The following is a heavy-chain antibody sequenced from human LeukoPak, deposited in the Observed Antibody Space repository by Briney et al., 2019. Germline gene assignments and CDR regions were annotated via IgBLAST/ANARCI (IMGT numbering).Heavy chain of an antibody. CDR1: GFTFSSYA. V-gene: IGHV3-23*01. CDR3: AKDLDSYGYFAY. J-gene: IGHJ4*02. Sequence: GGSLSLSCAASGFTFSSYAMSWVGQAPGKGLEWVSAISGSGGSTYYADSVKGRFTISRDNSKNTLYLQMNSMRADDTAAEYCAKDLDSYGYFAYWGQGTLVTVSS. D-gene: IGHD5-18*01. CDR2: ISGSGGST.